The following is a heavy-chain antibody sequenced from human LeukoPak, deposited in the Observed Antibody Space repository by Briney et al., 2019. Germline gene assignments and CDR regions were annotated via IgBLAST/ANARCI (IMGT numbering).Heavy chain of an antibody. CDR2: ISGSGGST. CDR1: GFTFSSYA. CDR3: ARDLHYDSSGYYSY. V-gene: IGHV3-23*01. Sequence: GGSLRLSCAASGFTFSSYAMSWVRQAPGKGLEWVSAISGSGGSTYYADSVKGRFTISRDNAKNSLYLQMNSLRAEDTAVYYCARDLHYDSSGYYSYWGQGTLVTVSS. D-gene: IGHD3-22*01. J-gene: IGHJ4*02.